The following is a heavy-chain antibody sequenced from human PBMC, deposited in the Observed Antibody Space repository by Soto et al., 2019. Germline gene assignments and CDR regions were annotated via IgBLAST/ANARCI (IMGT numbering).Heavy chain of an antibody. V-gene: IGHV3-30*18. CDR3: AKHGEYSSSWYLRKY. Sequence: GGSLRLSCAASGFTFSSYGMHWVRQAPGKGLEWVAVISYDGSNKYYADSVKGRFTISIDNSKNTLYLQMNSLRAEDTAVYYCAKHGEYSSSWYLRKYGGHGTLVTVSS. J-gene: IGHJ4*01. CDR1: GFTFSSYG. CDR2: ISYDGSNK. D-gene: IGHD6-13*01.